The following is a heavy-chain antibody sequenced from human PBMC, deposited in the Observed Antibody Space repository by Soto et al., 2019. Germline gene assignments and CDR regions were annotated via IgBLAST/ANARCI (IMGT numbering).Heavy chain of an antibody. CDR3: AREKDLILGGYAFGY. V-gene: IGHV4-59*01. Sequence: PSETLSLTCSVSDSSMSPYYWTWFRQAPGKGLEWIGHLLYRGTATYNPALKGRVTISLDTSKKQVSLKLSSVIAADTAVYYCAREKDLILGGYAFGYWGPGTLVTVSS. D-gene: IGHD1-26*01. CDR2: LLYRGTA. J-gene: IGHJ4*02. CDR1: DSSMSPYY.